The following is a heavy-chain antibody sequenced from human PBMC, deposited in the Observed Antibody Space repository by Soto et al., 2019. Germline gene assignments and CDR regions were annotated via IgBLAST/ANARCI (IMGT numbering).Heavy chain of an antibody. J-gene: IGHJ6*02. CDR3: AKDIVGYSSSSWGYYGMDV. V-gene: IGHV3-30*18. Sequence: QVQLVESGGGVVQPGRSLRLSCAASGFTFSSYGMHWVRQAPGKGLEWVAVISYDGSNKYYADSVKGRFTISRDNSKNTLYLQMNSLRAEDTAVYYCAKDIVGYSSSSWGYYGMDVWGQGTTVTVSS. D-gene: IGHD6-6*01. CDR1: GFTFSSYG. CDR2: ISYDGSNK.